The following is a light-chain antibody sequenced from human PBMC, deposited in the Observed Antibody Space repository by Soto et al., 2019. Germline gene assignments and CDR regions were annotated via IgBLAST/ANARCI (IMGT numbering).Light chain of an antibody. V-gene: IGKV3D-20*02. CDR3: QQRSNWPIT. J-gene: IGKJ5*01. CDR2: GAS. Sequence: VLTQSPGTLSLSPGERATLSCRASQSVNNNYLAWYQQKPGQSPRLLIYGASIRATAIPDRFSGSGSGTDFTLTISSLEPEDFAVYYCQQRSNWPITFGQGTRLEIK. CDR1: QSVNNNY.